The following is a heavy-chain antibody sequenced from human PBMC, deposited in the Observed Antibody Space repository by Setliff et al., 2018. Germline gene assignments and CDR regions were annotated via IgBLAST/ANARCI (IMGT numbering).Heavy chain of an antibody. CDR1: GFTFSTYR. CDR2: IWDDGVKK. D-gene: IGHD2-15*01. Sequence: PGGSLRLSCAASGFTFSTYRMHWVRQAPGKGLEWVAVIWDDGVKKSHADSVKGRFTISRDNSKNTLYLQMNSLRPEDTAVYYCARTCSGSGCYAGLESWGQGTPVTVSS. CDR3: ARTCSGSGCYAGLES. V-gene: IGHV3-33*08. J-gene: IGHJ4*02.